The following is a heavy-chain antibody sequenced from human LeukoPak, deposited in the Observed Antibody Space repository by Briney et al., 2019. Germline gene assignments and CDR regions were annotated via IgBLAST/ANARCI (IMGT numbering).Heavy chain of an antibody. V-gene: IGHV4-38-2*01. CDR3: ARALGGGYSSGWYYFDY. CDR2: IYHSGST. CDR1: GYSISSGYY. Sequence: PSETLSLTCAVSGYSISSGYYWGWLRQPPGKGLEWIGSIYHSGSTYYNPSLKSRVTISVDTSKNQFSLKLSSVTAADTAVYYCARALGGGYSSGWYYFDYWGQGTLVTVSS. J-gene: IGHJ4*02. D-gene: IGHD6-19*01.